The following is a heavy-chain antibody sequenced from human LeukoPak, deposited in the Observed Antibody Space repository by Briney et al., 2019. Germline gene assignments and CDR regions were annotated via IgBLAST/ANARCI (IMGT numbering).Heavy chain of an antibody. D-gene: IGHD5-12*01. CDR2: ISYDGSNK. J-gene: IGHJ6*02. V-gene: IGHV3-30-3*01. CDR3: ARDRAIVATIVSSYGMDV. CDR1: GFTFSSYA. Sequence: GGSLRLSCAAPGFTFSSYAMHWVRQAPGKGLEWVAVISYDGSNKYYADSVKGRFTISRDNSKNTLYLQMNSLRAEDTAVYYCARDRAIVATIVSSYGMDVWGQGTTVTVSS.